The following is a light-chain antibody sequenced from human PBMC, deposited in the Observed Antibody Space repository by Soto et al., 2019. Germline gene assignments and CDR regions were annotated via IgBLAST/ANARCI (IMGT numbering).Light chain of an antibody. J-gene: IGLJ2*01. CDR2: DVT. CDR1: SSDVGGYNS. CDR3: CSYAAIYTLV. V-gene: IGLV2-11*01. Sequence: QSALAQPRSVSGSPGQSVTISCSGTSSDVGGYNSVSWYQQFPGKAPKLMIYDVTKRPSGVPDRFSGSKSGNTASLTISGLQAEDEADYYCCSYAAIYTLVFGGGTKVTVL.